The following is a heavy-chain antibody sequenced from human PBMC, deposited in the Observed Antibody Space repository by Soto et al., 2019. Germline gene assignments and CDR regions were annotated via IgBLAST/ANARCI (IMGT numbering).Heavy chain of an antibody. CDR2: VYHSGRT. Sequence: SETLSLTCAVSGYSITTGYYWGWVRRPPGKGLEWIGSVYHSGRTSYNPSLESRVTISVDTSKNQFSLRLSSVTAADTAVYYCARGVNYSDSSGFYPRDYWGQGILVTVSS. CDR3: ARGVNYSDSSGFYPRDY. V-gene: IGHV4-38-2*01. D-gene: IGHD3-22*01. CDR1: GYSITTGYY. J-gene: IGHJ4*02.